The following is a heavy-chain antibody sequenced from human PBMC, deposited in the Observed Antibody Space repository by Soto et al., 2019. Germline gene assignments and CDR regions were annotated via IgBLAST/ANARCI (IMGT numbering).Heavy chain of an antibody. CDR2: IIPIFGTA. D-gene: IGHD6-25*01. J-gene: IGHJ6*02. Sequence: SVKVSCRASGGTFSGYAISWVRQARGQGLEWMGGIIPIFGTANYAQKFQGRVTITADESTSTAYMELSSLRSEDTAVYYCARDRLAGCVYGMDVWGQGTTVTVSS. V-gene: IGHV1-69*13. CDR1: GGTFSGYA. CDR3: ARDRLAGCVYGMDV.